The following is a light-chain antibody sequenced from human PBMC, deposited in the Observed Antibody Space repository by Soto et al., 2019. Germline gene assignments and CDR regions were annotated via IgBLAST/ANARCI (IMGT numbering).Light chain of an antibody. CDR3: MQALQTPPIT. CDR2: LGS. V-gene: IGKV2-28*01. CDR1: QSLLHSNGYNY. Sequence: DIVMTQSPLSLPVTPGEPASISRRSSQSLLHSNGYNYLDWYLQKPGQSPQLLIYLGSNRASGVPDRFSGSGSGTDFTLKISRVEAEDVGVHYCMQALQTPPITFGQGTRLEIK. J-gene: IGKJ5*01.